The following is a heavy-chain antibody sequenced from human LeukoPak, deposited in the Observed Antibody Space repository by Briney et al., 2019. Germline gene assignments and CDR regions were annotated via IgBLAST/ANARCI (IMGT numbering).Heavy chain of an antibody. V-gene: IGHV1-69*13. Sequence: ASVKVSCKASGGTFSSYATSWVRQAPGQGLEWMGGIIPIFGTANYAQKFQGRVTITADESTSTAYMELSSLRSEDTAVYYCAKGTKLGDGFHCESWGPGTLVTVSS. J-gene: IGHJ4*02. CDR1: GGTFSSYA. CDR2: IIPIFGTA. CDR3: AKGTKLGDGFHCES. D-gene: IGHD5-24*01.